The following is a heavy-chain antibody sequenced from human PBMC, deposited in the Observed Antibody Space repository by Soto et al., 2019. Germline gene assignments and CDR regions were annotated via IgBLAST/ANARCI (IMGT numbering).Heavy chain of an antibody. V-gene: IGHV4-59*01. Sequence: RSLTCTVSSDTISIYYWSWIRQPPGKRLEWIGYISYSGSTDYNPSLKSRVTISGDTSKNQFSLKVSSVTAADTAVYYCARGTSWKLPFDYWGQGTLVTAS. CDR3: ARGTSWKLPFDY. D-gene: IGHD1-1*01. J-gene: IGHJ4*02. CDR1: SDTISIYY. CDR2: ISYSGST.